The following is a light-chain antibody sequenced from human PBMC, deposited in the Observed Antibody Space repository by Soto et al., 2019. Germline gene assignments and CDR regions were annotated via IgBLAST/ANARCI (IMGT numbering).Light chain of an antibody. CDR3: SSYTSGSTLV. V-gene: IGLV2-14*01. J-gene: IGLJ1*01. CDR2: EVT. CDR1: SSDVGGYNY. Sequence: QSVLTHPASVSGSPGQSITISCTGTSSDVGGYNYVSWYQQHPGKAPKLMIYEVTNRPSGVSDRFSGSKSGYTASLTISGLQADDEADYYCSSYTSGSTLVFGTGTKVTVL.